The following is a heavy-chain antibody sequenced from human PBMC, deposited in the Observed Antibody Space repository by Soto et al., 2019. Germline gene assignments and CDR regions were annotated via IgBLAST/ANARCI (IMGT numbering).Heavy chain of an antibody. Sequence: QVQLVESGGGVVQPGRSLRLSCAASGFTFSSYAMHWVRQAPGKGLEWVAVISYDGSNKYYADSVKGRFTISRDNSKNTLYLQMSSLRAGDTAVYYCARDLCSLSGEKRWGQGTLVTVSS. CDR1: GFTFSSYA. D-gene: IGHD7-27*01. CDR3: ARDLCSLSGEKR. V-gene: IGHV3-30-3*01. CDR2: ISYDGSNK. J-gene: IGHJ4*02.